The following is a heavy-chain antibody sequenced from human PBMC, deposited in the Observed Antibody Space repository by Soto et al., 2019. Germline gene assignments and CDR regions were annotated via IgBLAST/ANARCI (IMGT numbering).Heavy chain of an antibody. V-gene: IGHV1-3*01. CDR1: GYTFTSYA. D-gene: IGHD3-9*01. CDR3: ASGPTYYDILTNMDV. CDR2: INAGNGNT. J-gene: IGHJ6*03. Sequence: QVQLVQSGAEVKKPGASVKVSCKASGYTFTSYAMHWVRQAPGQRLEWMGWINAGNGNTKYSQKFQGRVTITRDTSASTAYMELSSLRSEDTAVYYCASGPTYYDILTNMDVWGKGTTVTVSS.